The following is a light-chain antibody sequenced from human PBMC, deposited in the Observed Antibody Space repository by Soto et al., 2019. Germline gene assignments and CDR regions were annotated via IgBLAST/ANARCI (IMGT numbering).Light chain of an antibody. CDR2: DAS. Sequence: DIQMTQSPSTLSASVGDRLTITCRASQSISNWLAWYQQKPGKAPKLLIDDASRLESGVPSRFSGSGSGTEFTLTISSLQPDDFATYYCQPYNSFPWTFGQGSMVEI. J-gene: IGKJ1*01. V-gene: IGKV1-5*01. CDR1: QSISNW. CDR3: QPYNSFPWT.